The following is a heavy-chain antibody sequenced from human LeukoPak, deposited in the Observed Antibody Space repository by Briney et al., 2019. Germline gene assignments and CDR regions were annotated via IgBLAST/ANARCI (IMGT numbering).Heavy chain of an antibody. CDR2: ISGSGGST. Sequence: GGSLRLSCGASGLTFSSYAMSWVRQAPGKGLQWVSAISGSGGSTYYADSVKGRFTISRDNSKNTLYLQMNSLRAEDTAVYYCAKRDRTSVVVPAAIYDYYYMDVWGKGTTVTVSS. V-gene: IGHV3-23*01. D-gene: IGHD2-2*02. J-gene: IGHJ6*03. CDR1: GLTFSSYA. CDR3: AKRDRTSVVVPAAIYDYYYMDV.